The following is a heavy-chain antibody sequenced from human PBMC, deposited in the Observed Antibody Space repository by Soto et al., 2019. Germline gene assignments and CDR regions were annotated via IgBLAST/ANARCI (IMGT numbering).Heavy chain of an antibody. Sequence: QVQLQESGPGLVKPSQTLSLTCTVSGGSISSGGYYWSWIRQHPGKGLEWIGYMYYRGSPYYILTLKGRVAIPADTSKTRFSPKLSSLTAADTAVYCCAGIYSGSPGGSLRYWGQGPLVTVSS. CDR1: GGSISSGGYY. CDR2: MYYRGSP. V-gene: IGHV4-31*03. CDR3: AGIYSGSPGGSLRY. D-gene: IGHD1-26*01. J-gene: IGHJ4*02.